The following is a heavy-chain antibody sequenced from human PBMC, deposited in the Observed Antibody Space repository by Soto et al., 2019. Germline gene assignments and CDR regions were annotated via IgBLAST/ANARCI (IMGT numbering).Heavy chain of an antibody. CDR3: AWRLYGDYGADAFDI. CDR2: MNPNSGNT. D-gene: IGHD4-17*01. CDR1: GYTFTSYD. J-gene: IGHJ3*02. Sequence: QVQLVQSGAEVKKPGASVKVSCKASGYTFTSYDINWVRQATGQGLEWMGWMNPNSGNTGYVQKFQGRITMTRNTSISTAYMELSSLRSEDTAVYYCAWRLYGDYGADAFDIWGQGTMVTVSS. V-gene: IGHV1-8*01.